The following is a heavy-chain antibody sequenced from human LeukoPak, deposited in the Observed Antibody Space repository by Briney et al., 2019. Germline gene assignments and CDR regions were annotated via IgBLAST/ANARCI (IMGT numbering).Heavy chain of an antibody. D-gene: IGHD4-11*01. CDR1: GFTFSSYA. CDR3: ARDGFDYRGLYY. CDR2: ISYDGSNK. V-gene: IGHV3-30*04. J-gene: IGHJ4*02. Sequence: PGGSLRLSCAASGFTFSSYAMHWVRQAPGKGLEWVAVISYDGSNKYYADSVKGRFTISRDNSKNTLYLQMNSLRAEDTAVYYCARDGFDYRGLYYWGQGTLVTVSS.